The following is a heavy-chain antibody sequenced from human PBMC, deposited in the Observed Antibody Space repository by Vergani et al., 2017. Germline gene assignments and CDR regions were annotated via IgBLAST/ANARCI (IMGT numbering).Heavy chain of an antibody. CDR1: GYTFSSYG. J-gene: IGHJ4*02. CDR2: ISAYNGNT. CDR3: ARDFLWFGELSGYFDY. D-gene: IGHD3-10*01. Sequence: HVEMVQSGAEAKKPGASVKVSCKASGYTFSSYGVTWVRQAPGQGLEWMGWISAYNGNTIYAQKFQGRVIMTTDTSTSTAYMELRSLKSDDTAVYYCARDFLWFGELSGYFDYWGQGTLVTVSS. V-gene: IGHV1-18*01.